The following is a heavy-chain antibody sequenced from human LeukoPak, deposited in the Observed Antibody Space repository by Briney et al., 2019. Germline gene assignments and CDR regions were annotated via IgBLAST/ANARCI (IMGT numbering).Heavy chain of an antibody. CDR2: INHSGST. V-gene: IGHV4-34*01. CDR3: ARQNYYDSSGFDY. D-gene: IGHD3-22*01. J-gene: IGHJ4*02. Sequence: SETLSLTCAVYGGSFSGYYWSWIRQPPGKGLEWIGEINHSGSTNYNPSLKSRVTISVDTSKNQFSLKLSSVTAADTAVYYCARQNYYDSSGFDYWGQGTLVTVSS. CDR1: GGSFSGYY.